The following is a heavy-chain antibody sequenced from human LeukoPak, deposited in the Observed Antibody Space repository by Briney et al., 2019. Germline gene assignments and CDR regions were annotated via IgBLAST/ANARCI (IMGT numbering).Heavy chain of an antibody. CDR2: IYYSGST. D-gene: IGHD7-27*01. Sequence: SQTLSLTCTVSGGSISSGDYYWSWIRQLPGKGLEWIGYIYYSGSTYYNPSLKSRVTISVDTSKNQFSLKLSSVTAADTAVYYCARSNWGKDVDAFDIWGQGTMVTVSS. CDR1: GGSISSGDYY. V-gene: IGHV4-30-4*08. J-gene: IGHJ3*02. CDR3: ARSNWGKDVDAFDI.